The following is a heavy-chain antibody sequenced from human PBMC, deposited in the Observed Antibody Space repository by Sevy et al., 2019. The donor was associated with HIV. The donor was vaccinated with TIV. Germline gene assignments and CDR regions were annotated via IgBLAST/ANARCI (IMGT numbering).Heavy chain of an antibody. D-gene: IGHD3-16*01. V-gene: IGHV3-9*01. J-gene: IGHJ4*02. CDR1: GFIFDDYA. Sequence: GGSLRLSCAASGFIFDDYAMHWVRQAPGEGLEWVSGISWNSGSIGYADSVKGRFTISRDNAKNFLYLQINSLRAEDTALYYCAKDRVGGMADRLDYWGQGTLVTVSS. CDR2: ISWNSGSI. CDR3: AKDRVGGMADRLDY.